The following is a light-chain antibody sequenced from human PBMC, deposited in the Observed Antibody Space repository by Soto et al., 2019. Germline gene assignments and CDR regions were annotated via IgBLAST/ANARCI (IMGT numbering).Light chain of an antibody. Sequence: DIVMTQSPDSLVVSLGERATINCKSSQSILYSSNNKNYLAWYQQKPGQPPKLLISWASNRASGVPDRFSGSGSGTDFTLTISSLQAADVAVYYCQQYYTTPSITFGQGTRLEIK. V-gene: IGKV4-1*01. CDR1: QSILYSSNNKNY. CDR2: WAS. CDR3: QQYYTTPSIT. J-gene: IGKJ5*01.